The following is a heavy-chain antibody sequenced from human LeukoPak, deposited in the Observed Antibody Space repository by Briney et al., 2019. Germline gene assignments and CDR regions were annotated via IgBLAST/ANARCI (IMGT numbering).Heavy chain of an antibody. CDR3: ARKGIDYDILTGFDP. CDR1: GFTFSKYS. CDR2: ISGSSKTI. D-gene: IGHD3-9*01. J-gene: IGHJ5*02. V-gene: IGHV3-48*01. Sequence: GGSLRLSCAASGFTFSKYSMNWVRQAPRKGLEWVSYISGSSKTIYCADSVRGRFTISRDNAKNSLYLQMNSLRAEDTAVYYCARKGIDYDILTGFDPWGQGALVTVSS.